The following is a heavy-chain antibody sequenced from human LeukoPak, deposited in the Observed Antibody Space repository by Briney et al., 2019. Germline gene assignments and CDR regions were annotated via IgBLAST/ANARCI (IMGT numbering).Heavy chain of an antibody. CDR3: ALYSSTWY. V-gene: IGHV1-46*01. CDR2: INPTGGST. Sequence: ASVKVSCKASGNTLTTYYIHWVRQAPGQGLEWMGIINPTGGSTTYAQKFQGRVTMTRDTSTSTVFMEVNSLRSEDTAVYYCALYSSTWYWGQGTLVTVSS. D-gene: IGHD6-13*01. CDR1: GNTLTTYY. J-gene: IGHJ4*02.